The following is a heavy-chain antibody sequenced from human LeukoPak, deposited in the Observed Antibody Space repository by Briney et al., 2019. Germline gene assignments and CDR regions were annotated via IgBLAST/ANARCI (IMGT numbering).Heavy chain of an antibody. Sequence: HPGGSLRLSCAASGFTFSSYGMHWVRQAPGKGLEWVAVIWYDGSNKYYADSVKGRFTISRDNSKNTLYLQMNSLRAEDTAVYYCARDASGYDSPQYYFDYWGQGTLVTVSS. J-gene: IGHJ4*02. D-gene: IGHD5-12*01. CDR1: GFTFSSYG. CDR2: IWYDGSNK. CDR3: ARDASGYDSPQYYFDY. V-gene: IGHV3-33*01.